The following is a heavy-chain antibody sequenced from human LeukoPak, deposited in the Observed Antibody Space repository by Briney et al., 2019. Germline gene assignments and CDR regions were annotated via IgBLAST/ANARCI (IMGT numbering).Heavy chain of an antibody. Sequence: PGGSLRLSCAASGFTFDDCAMHWVRLTPGRGLEWVSFISWDGGSTYYADSVKGRFTVSRDNSKNSLYLQMSSLRTEDSALYYCAKDASVTMVRGKGYYFENWGQGTLVTVSS. CDR2: ISWDGGST. V-gene: IGHV3-43D*03. D-gene: IGHD3-10*01. J-gene: IGHJ4*02. CDR3: AKDASVTMVRGKGYYFEN. CDR1: GFTFDDCA.